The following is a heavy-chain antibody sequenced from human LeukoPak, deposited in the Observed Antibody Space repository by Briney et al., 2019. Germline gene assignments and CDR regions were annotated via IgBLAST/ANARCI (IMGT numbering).Heavy chain of an antibody. J-gene: IGHJ1*01. CDR1: GFTFSSYA. D-gene: IGHD4-11*01. Sequence: GGSLRLSCAASGFTFSSYAMNWVRQAPGKGLEWVSGISGSGGSTYYADSVKGRFSISRDNSKNTLYLQMNSLRAEDTAVYYCARDNSASYWGQGTLVTVSS. V-gene: IGHV3-23*01. CDR2: ISGSGGST. CDR3: ARDNSASY.